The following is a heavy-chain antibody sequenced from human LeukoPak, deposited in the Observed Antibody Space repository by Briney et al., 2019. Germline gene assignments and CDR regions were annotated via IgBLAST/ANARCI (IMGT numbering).Heavy chain of an antibody. CDR1: GGTFSSYT. CDR2: IIPILGIA. CDR3: ASGPIVVVPAAIRYYGMHV. J-gene: IGHJ6*02. Sequence: ASVKVSCKASGGTFSSYTISWVRQAPGQGLEWMGRIIPILGIANYAQKFQGRVTITADKSTSTAYMELSSLRSEDTAVYYCASGPIVVVPAAIRYYGMHVWGQGTTVTVSS. V-gene: IGHV1-69*02. D-gene: IGHD2-2*01.